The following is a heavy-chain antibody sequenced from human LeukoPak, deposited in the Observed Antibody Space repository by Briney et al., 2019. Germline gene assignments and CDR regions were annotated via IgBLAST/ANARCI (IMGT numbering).Heavy chain of an antibody. Sequence: ASVKVSCKASGYTFTSYAMHWVRQAPGQRLEWMGWINAGNGNTKYSQKFQGRVTITRDTSASTAYMELSSLRSEDTAVYYCARRSSGWYGQLWFDPWGQGTLVTVSS. J-gene: IGHJ5*02. D-gene: IGHD6-19*01. CDR2: INAGNGNT. CDR3: ARRSSGWYGQLWFDP. V-gene: IGHV1-3*01. CDR1: GYTFTSYA.